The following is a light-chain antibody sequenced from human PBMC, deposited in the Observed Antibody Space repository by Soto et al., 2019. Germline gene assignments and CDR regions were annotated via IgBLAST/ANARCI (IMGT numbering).Light chain of an antibody. J-gene: IGLJ1*01. V-gene: IGLV2-14*01. CDR3: VSYTTSASYV. CDR1: SSDVGNYIF. Sequence: QSVLAQPASVSGSPGQSITMSCTGTSSDVGNYIFVSWYRQHPGKAPKLMIYDINNRPSGVSNRSSGSKSGNTASLTISGLQAEDEADYYCVSYTTSASYVFGTGTKVTVL. CDR2: DIN.